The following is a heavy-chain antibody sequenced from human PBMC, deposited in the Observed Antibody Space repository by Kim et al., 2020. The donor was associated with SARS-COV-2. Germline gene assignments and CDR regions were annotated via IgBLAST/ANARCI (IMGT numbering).Heavy chain of an antibody. Sequence: GGSLRLFCAASGFTFSSYAMHWVRQAPGKGLEWVAVISYDGSNKYYADSVKGRFTISRDNSKNTLYLQMNSLRAEDTAVYYCARDFPNPYSSGWQNYFDYWGQGTLVTVSS. CDR2: ISYDGSNK. CDR3: ARDFPNPYSSGWQNYFDY. CDR1: GFTFSSYA. D-gene: IGHD6-19*01. V-gene: IGHV3-30*04. J-gene: IGHJ4*02.